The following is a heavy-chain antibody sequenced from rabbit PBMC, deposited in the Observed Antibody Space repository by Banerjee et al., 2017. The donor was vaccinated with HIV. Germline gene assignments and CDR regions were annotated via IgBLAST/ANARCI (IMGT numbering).Heavy chain of an antibody. Sequence: QSLEESGGDLVKPGASLTLTCTASGFSFNSTYYMCWVRQAPGKGLEWIACIYAGSSGSTYYASWAKGRFTISKTSSTTVTLQMTSLTAADTATYFCARGSGYAGAGYAYLLLRGQGTLVTVS. CDR3: ARGSGYAGAGYAYLLL. CDR1: GFSFNSTYY. D-gene: IGHD6-1*01. J-gene: IGHJ3*01. V-gene: IGHV1S40*01. CDR2: IYAGSSGST.